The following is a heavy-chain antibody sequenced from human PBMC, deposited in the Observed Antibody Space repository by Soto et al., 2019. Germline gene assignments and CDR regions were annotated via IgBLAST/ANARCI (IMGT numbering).Heavy chain of an antibody. CDR1: GFTFSSYS. J-gene: IGHJ3*02. CDR2: ISSSSSTI. Sequence: EVQLVESGGGLVQPGGSLRLSCAASGFTFSSYSMNWVRQAPGKGLEWVSYISSSSSTIYYADSVKGRFTISRDNAKNSLYLQMNSLRDEDKAVYYCAREKTTCYYDSSGSYDAFDIWGQGTMVTVSS. V-gene: IGHV3-48*02. CDR3: AREKTTCYYDSSGSYDAFDI. D-gene: IGHD3-22*01.